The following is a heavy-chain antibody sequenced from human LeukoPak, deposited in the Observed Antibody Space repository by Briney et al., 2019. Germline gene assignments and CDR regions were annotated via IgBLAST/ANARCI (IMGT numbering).Heavy chain of an antibody. Sequence: GGSLRLSCAASGFTFSSYAMSWVRQAPGKGLEWVSTLSGSGGSTYYADSVKGRFTISRDNSKNTLYLQMNSLRAEEDTAVYYCATYRQVLLPFESWGQGTLVTVSS. J-gene: IGHJ4*02. CDR1: GFTFSSYA. CDR3: ATYRQVLLPFES. D-gene: IGHD2-8*02. V-gene: IGHV3-23*01. CDR2: LSGSGGST.